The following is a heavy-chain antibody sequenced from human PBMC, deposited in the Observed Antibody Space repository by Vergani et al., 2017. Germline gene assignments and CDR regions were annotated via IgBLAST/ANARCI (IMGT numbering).Heavy chain of an antibody. V-gene: IGHV4-38-2*01. CDR3: ARAIAAXGTMVGYYYYGMDV. CDR2: IYHSGST. J-gene: IGHJ6*02. CDR1: GYSISSGYY. Sequence: QVPLQESGPGLVKPSETLSLTCAVSGYSISSGYYWGWIRQPPGKGLEWIGSIYHSGSTYYNPSLKSRVTISVDTSKNQFSLKLSSVTAADTAVYYCARAIAAXGTMVGYYYYGMDVWGQGTTVTVSS. D-gene: IGHD6-13*01.